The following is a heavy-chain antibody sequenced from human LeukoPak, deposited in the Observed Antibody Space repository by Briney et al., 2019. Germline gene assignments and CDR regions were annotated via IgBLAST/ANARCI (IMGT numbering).Heavy chain of an antibody. J-gene: IGHJ4*02. CDR2: IYHSGST. Sequence: PSETLSLTCAVSGYSISSGYYWGWIRQPPGKGLEWIGSIYHSGSTYYNPSLKSRVTISVDTSKNQFSLKLSSVTAADTAVYYCARHSYDFWSGYSSFDYWGQGTLVTVSS. V-gene: IGHV4-38-2*01. CDR1: GYSISSGYY. CDR3: ARHSYDFWSGYSSFDY. D-gene: IGHD3-3*01.